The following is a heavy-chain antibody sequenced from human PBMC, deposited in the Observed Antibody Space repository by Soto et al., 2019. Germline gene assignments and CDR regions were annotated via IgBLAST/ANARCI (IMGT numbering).Heavy chain of an antibody. V-gene: IGHV4-59*01. CDR2: IYYSGST. Sequence: LSLTCTVSGGSISSYYWSWIRQPPGKGLEWIGYIYYSGSTNYNPSLKSRVTISVDTSKNQFSLKLSSVTAADTAVYYCARGMSYYDSSGRYAFDIWGQGTMVTVSS. J-gene: IGHJ3*02. CDR1: GGSISSYY. CDR3: ARGMSYYDSSGRYAFDI. D-gene: IGHD3-22*01.